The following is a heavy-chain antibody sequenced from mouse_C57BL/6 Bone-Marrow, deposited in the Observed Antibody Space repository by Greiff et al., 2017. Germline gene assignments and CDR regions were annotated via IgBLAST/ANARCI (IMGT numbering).Heavy chain of an antibody. CDR1: GFTFTDYY. J-gene: IGHJ3*01. CDR2: IRNKANGYTT. Sequence: EVKLMESGGGLVQPGGSLSLSCAASGFTFTDYYMSWVRQPPGKALEWLGFIRNKANGYTTEYSASVKGRFTISRDNSQSILYLQMNALRAEDSATYYCARSFITTVVGAYWGQGTLVTVSA. CDR3: ARSFITTVVGAY. D-gene: IGHD1-1*01. V-gene: IGHV7-3*01.